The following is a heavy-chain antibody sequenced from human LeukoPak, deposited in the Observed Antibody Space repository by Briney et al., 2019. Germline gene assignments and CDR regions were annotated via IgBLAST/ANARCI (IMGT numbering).Heavy chain of an antibody. CDR2: INPNSGGT. V-gene: IGHV1-2*02. CDR3: ARLSSWQKHNWFDP. CDR1: GYTFTGYY. Sequence: ASVKVSCKASGYTFTGYYMHWVRQAPGQGLEWVGWINPNSGGTNYAQKFQGRVTMTRDTSISTAYMELSRLRSDDTAVYYCARLSSWQKHNWFDPWGQGTLVTVSS. J-gene: IGHJ5*02. D-gene: IGHD6-13*01.